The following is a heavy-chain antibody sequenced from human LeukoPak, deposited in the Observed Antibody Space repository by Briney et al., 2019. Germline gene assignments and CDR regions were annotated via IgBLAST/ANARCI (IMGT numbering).Heavy chain of an antibody. CDR1: GGSFSGYS. D-gene: IGHD3-22*01. Sequence: SETLSLTCAVYGGSFSGYSWNWIRQPPGKGLEWIGEINHSGSTNYNPSLKSRVTISVDTSKNHFSLKLSSVTAADTAVYYCARGPPLTYDGSGYYFFDYWGQGSLVTVSS. J-gene: IGHJ4*02. CDR2: INHSGST. CDR3: ARGPPLTYDGSGYYFFDY. V-gene: IGHV4-34*01.